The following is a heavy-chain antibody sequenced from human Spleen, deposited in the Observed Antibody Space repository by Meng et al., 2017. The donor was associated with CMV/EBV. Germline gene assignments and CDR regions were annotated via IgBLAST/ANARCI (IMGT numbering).Heavy chain of an antibody. CDR2: IKEDGSEK. D-gene: IGHD3-10*01. CDR3: ARSGSDFDY. V-gene: IGHV3-7*01. Sequence: GGSLRLSCVASGFSFSSYAMNWVRQAPGKGLEWVANIKEDGSEKNYVDSVKGRFTISRGNAKNSLYLQTNSLRAEDTAVFYCARSGSDFDYWGQGTLVTVSS. J-gene: IGHJ4*02. CDR1: GFSFSSYA.